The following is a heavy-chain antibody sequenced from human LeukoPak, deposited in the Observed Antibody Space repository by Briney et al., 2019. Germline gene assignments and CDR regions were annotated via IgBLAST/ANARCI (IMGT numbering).Heavy chain of an antibody. Sequence: GGSLRLSCAASGFTFSSYSMNWVRQAPGKGLEWVSYISSSSSTIYYADSVKGRFTISRDNAKNSLYLQMDSLRDEDTAVYYCARVNSGWYPYYFDYWGQGTLVTVSS. CDR1: GFTFSSYS. D-gene: IGHD6-19*01. J-gene: IGHJ4*02. V-gene: IGHV3-48*02. CDR2: ISSSSSTI. CDR3: ARVNSGWYPYYFDY.